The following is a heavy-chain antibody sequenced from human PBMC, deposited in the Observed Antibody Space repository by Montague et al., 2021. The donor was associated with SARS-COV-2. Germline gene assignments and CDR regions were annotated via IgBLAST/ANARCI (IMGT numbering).Heavy chain of an antibody. CDR2: IYYSGST. CDR3: ARVEDQQLARY. V-gene: IGHV4-39*07. Sequence: SETLSLTCTVSGGSISSSIHYWCWIRQPPGKGLEWIGTIYYSGSTYYNASLKSRVIISVDTSKNQFSLNLSSVTAADTAVYYCARVEDQQLARYWGQGTLVTVSS. J-gene: IGHJ4*02. D-gene: IGHD1-1*01. CDR1: GGSISSSIHY.